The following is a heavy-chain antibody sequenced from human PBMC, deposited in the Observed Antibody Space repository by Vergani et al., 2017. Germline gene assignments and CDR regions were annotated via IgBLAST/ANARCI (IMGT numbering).Heavy chain of an antibody. Sequence: QVQLQESGPGLVKPPGTLSLTCAVSGDYISSNNCWTWVRQPPGKGLECIGEICPTEDTKYSPSLKRRVTVSVDESRNLFSLRLNSVTAADTAVYYCATIVYRRWGYYFDYWGQGILVTVSS. CDR1: GDYISSNNC. J-gene: IGHJ4*02. D-gene: IGHD3-16*01. CDR3: ATIVYRRWGYYFDY. V-gene: IGHV4-4*03. CDR2: ICPTEDT.